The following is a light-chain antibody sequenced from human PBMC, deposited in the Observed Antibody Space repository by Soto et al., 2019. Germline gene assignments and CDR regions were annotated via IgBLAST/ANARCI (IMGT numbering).Light chain of an antibody. CDR2: YAS. CDR3: QQYNYWPMYT. J-gene: IGKJ2*01. V-gene: IGKV3-15*01. CDR1: QSVSSN. Sequence: EIVMTQSPATLSVSPGERATLSCRASQSVSSNLAWYQQKPGQAPRLLIYYASTRATGIPARFSGRGSGTEFTLTISSLQSEDFAVYYCQQYNYWPMYTFGQGTKLEIK.